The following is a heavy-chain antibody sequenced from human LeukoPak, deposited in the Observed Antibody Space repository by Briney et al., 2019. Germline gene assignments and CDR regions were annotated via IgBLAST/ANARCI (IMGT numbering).Heavy chain of an antibody. V-gene: IGHV5-51*01. CDR2: IYPGDSDT. Sequence: EESLKISCKGSGYSFTSYWIGWVRQMPGKGLEWMGIIYPGDSDTRYSPSFQGQVTISADKSISTAYLQWSSLKASDTAMYYCARRGYCSGGSCLSSGHFDYWGQGTLVTVSS. CDR3: ARRGYCSGGSCLSSGHFDY. J-gene: IGHJ4*02. D-gene: IGHD2-15*01. CDR1: GYSFTSYW.